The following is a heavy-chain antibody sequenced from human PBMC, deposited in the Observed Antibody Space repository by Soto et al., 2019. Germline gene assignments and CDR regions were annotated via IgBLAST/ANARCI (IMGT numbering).Heavy chain of an antibody. CDR2: IIPIFGTA. CDR3: ARDVSSYYFDY. CDR1: GGTFSSYA. Sequence: QVQLVQSGAEVKKPGSSVKVSCKASGGTFSSYAISWVRQAPGQGLEWMGGIIPIFGTANYAQQFQGRVTITADESTRTAYMELSSLRSEDTAVYYCARDVSSYYFDYWGQGTLVTVSS. D-gene: IGHD6-13*01. J-gene: IGHJ4*02. V-gene: IGHV1-69*01.